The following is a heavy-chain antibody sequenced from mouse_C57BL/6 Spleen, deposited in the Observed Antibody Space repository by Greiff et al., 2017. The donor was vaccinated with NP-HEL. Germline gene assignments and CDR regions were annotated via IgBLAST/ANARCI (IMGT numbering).Heavy chain of an antibody. J-gene: IGHJ3*01. CDR2: IYPSDSET. D-gene: IGHD2-4*01. CDR1: GYTFTSYW. V-gene: IGHV1-61*01. CDR3: ARRDYGWFAY. Sequence: QVQLQQPGAELVRPGSSVKLSCKASGYTFTSYWMDWVKQRPGQGLEWIGNIYPSDSETHYNQKFKDKATLTVDKSSSTAYMQLSSLTSDDSAVYYCARRDYGWFAYWGQGTLVTVSA.